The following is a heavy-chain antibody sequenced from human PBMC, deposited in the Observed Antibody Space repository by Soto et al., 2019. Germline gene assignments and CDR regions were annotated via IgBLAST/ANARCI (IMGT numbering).Heavy chain of an antibody. CDR2: IIPIFGTA. CDR3: ARYRCTNGVCPGFDP. J-gene: IGHJ5*02. V-gene: IGHV1-69*13. CDR1: GYTFTSCY. D-gene: IGHD2-8*01. Sequence: GASVKVSCTASGYTFTSCYMHWVRQAPGQGLEWMGGIIPIFGTANYAQKFQGRVTITADESTSTAYMELSSLRSEDTAVYYCARYRCTNGVCPGFDPWGQGTLVTVSS.